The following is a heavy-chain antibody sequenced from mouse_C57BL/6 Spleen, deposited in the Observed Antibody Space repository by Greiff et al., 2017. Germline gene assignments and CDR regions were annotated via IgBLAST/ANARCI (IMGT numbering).Heavy chain of an antibody. V-gene: IGHV1-42*01. CDR3: ARDYSNYDFDY. CDR1: GYSFTGYY. D-gene: IGHD2-5*01. J-gene: IGHJ2*01. Sequence: EVQLQQSGPELVKPGASVKISCKASGYSFTGYYMNWVKQSPEKSLEWIGEINPSTGGTTYNQKFKAKATLTVDKSSSTAYMQLKSLTSEDSAVYYCARDYSNYDFDYWGQGTTLTVSS. CDR2: INPSTGGT.